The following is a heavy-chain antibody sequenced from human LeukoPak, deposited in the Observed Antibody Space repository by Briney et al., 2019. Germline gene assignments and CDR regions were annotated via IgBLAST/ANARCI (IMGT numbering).Heavy chain of an antibody. CDR3: AREFTTVTPAPYYFDH. V-gene: IGHV3-21*01. J-gene: IGHJ4*02. Sequence: GGSLRLSCAASGFTFSSYAMHWVRQAPGKGLEWVSCISSSSSYMYYADSVKGRFTISRDNAKNSLYLQMNSLRAEDAAVYYCAREFTTVTPAPYYFDHWGQGTPVTVSS. CDR1: GFTFSSYA. CDR2: ISSSSSYM. D-gene: IGHD4-17*01.